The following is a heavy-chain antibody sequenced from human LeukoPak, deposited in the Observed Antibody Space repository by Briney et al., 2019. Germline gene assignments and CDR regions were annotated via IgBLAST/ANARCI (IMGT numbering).Heavy chain of an antibody. CDR2: IWHDGNNK. V-gene: IGHV3-33*01. CDR1: GFNFNDYG. Sequence: GGSLRLSCAASGFNFNDYGMHWVRQAPGKGLEWVAIIWHDGNNKYYADSVRGRFTISRDNSKNTLYLEMNSLRVEDTAVYYCARDGAYSYTYWGQGTLVIVSS. CDR3: ARDGAYSYTY. D-gene: IGHD5-18*01. J-gene: IGHJ4*02.